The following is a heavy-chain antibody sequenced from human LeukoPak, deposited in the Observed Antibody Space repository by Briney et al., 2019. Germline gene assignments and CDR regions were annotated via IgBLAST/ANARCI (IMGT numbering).Heavy chain of an antibody. Sequence: GGSLRLSCAASGFTFSSYAMHWVRQAPGKGLEWVAVISYDGSNKYYADSVKGRFTISRDNSKNTLYLQMNSLRAEDTALYYCAKDRGSTTAPDGYYYGMDVWGQGTTVTVSS. J-gene: IGHJ6*02. CDR2: ISYDGSNK. D-gene: IGHD2/OR15-2a*01. CDR1: GFTFSSYA. CDR3: AKDRGSTTAPDGYYYGMDV. V-gene: IGHV3-30-3*01.